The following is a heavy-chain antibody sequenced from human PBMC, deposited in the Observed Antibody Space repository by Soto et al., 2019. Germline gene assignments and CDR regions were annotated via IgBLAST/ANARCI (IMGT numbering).Heavy chain of an antibody. CDR1: GGTFSSYA. V-gene: IGHV1-69*13. D-gene: IGHD4-17*01. CDR2: IIPIFGTA. CDR3: ARGLTDYDPNPTPGY. J-gene: IGHJ4*02. Sequence: SVKVSCKASGGTFSSYAISWVRQAPGQGLEWMGGIIPIFGTANYAQKFQGRVTITADESTSTAYMELSSLRSEDTAVYYCARGLTDYDPNPTPGYWGQGTLVTVSS.